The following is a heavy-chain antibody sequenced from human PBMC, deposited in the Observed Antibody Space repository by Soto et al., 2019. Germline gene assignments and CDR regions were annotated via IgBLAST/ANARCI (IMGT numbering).Heavy chain of an antibody. V-gene: IGHV3-73*02. Sequence: EVQPVESGGGLVQPGGSLKLSCAASGFTFSGSAMHWVRQASGKGLEWVGRIRSKANSYATAYAASVKGRFTISRDDSKNTAYLQMNSLKTEDTAVYYCTRRGEGFDYWGQGTLVTVSS. CDR3: TRRGEGFDY. D-gene: IGHD3-3*01. CDR2: IRSKANSYAT. CDR1: GFTFSGSA. J-gene: IGHJ4*02.